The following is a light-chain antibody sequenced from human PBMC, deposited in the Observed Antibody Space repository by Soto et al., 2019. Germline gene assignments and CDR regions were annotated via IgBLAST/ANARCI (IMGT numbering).Light chain of an antibody. CDR1: SSDVGGHDH. Sequence: QSALTQPASVSGSPGQSITISCTGTSSDVGGHDHVSWYQQHPGKVPKLLIYDVSNRPSGVSNRFSGSKSGNTASLTISGLQADDEADYYCSSFTNSYHYVFGTGTKVTVL. CDR3: SSFTNSYHYV. CDR2: DVS. V-gene: IGLV2-14*01. J-gene: IGLJ1*01.